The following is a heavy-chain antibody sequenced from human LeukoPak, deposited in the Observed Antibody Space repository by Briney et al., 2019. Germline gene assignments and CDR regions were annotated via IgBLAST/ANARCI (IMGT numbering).Heavy chain of an antibody. CDR2: ISWNSGSI. CDR1: GFTFDDYA. Sequence: PGRSLRLSCAASGFTFDDYAMPWVRQAPGKGLEWVSGISWNSGSIGYADSVKGRFTISRDNAKNSLYLQMNSLRAEDTALYYCAKDILVAAAGSTNYFDYWGQGTLVTVSS. D-gene: IGHD6-13*01. CDR3: AKDILVAAAGSTNYFDY. J-gene: IGHJ4*02. V-gene: IGHV3-9*01.